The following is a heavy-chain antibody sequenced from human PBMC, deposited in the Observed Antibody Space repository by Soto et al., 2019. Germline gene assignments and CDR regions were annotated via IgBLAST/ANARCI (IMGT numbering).Heavy chain of an antibody. V-gene: IGHV3-30-3*01. CDR2: ISYDGTNK. CDR3: AKDGGRYNYGYVMLDRYYYGMDV. CDR1: GFTFSTYA. D-gene: IGHD5-18*01. J-gene: IGHJ6*02. Sequence: QVQLVESGGGVVQPGRSLRLSCAASGFTFSTYAMHWVRQAPGKGLEWVAVISYDGTNKYYADSVRGRFTISRDNSKNTLFLQMNSLRAEDTAVYYCAKDGGRYNYGYVMLDRYYYGMDVWGQGTTVTVS.